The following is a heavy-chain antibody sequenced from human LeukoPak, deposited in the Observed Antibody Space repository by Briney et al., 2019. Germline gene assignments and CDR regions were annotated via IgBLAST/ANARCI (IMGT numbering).Heavy chain of an antibody. V-gene: IGHV1-2*02. CDR2: IKPDSGDT. D-gene: IGHD3-10*01. CDR3: ARDLRGLGDYLDY. J-gene: IGHJ4*01. Sequence: GSVKVSCKVSGDTLSELTMHWVRQAPGQGLEWMGWIKPDSGDTKYTQKFEGRVTMTRDTSISIAYLELSRLRSDDTAVYFCARDLRGLGDYLDYWGQGTLVTVSS. CDR1: GDTLSELT.